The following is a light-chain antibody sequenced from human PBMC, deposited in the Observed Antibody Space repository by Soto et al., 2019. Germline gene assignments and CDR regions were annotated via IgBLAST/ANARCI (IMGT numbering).Light chain of an antibody. CDR2: DAS. Sequence: DIQMTQSPSTLSASVGDRVTITCRASQSINNWLAWYQQKPGKAPKLLISDASSLESGVPSRFSGSGSGTAFALTIGSLQPDDFATFYCQHYNNSPLTFGGGTKVEIK. CDR3: QHYNNSPLT. CDR1: QSINNW. V-gene: IGKV1-5*01. J-gene: IGKJ4*01.